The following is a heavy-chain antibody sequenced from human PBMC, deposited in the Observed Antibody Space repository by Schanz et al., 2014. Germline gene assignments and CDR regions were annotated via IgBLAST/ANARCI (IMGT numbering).Heavy chain of an antibody. Sequence: QVPLVQSGAEVKEPGSSVKVSCKPSGGTFVTFFFTWVRQAPGQGPQWMGRISPLLGVANYAQEFQGRVTFTADKSTSTAFLEVNSLRSEDTAVYYCARTGYDPSLTHWGQGTLVTVSS. CDR3: ARTGYDPSLTH. D-gene: IGHD5-12*01. CDR2: ISPLLGVA. CDR1: GGTFVTFF. V-gene: IGHV1-69*04. J-gene: IGHJ4*02.